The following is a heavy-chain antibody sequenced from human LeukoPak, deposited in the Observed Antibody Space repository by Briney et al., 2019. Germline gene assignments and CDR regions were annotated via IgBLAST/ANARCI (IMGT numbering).Heavy chain of an antibody. Sequence: ASVTVSCKASGYTFISHGITWVRQAPGQGLEWMGWISTYSGNTHYAQTFQGRVTLTKDTSTTTAYLELRSLRSDDTAVYYCARDLAVLGVVFTSYMDVWGQGTPVTVSS. CDR3: ARDLAVLGVVFTSYMDV. D-gene: IGHD3-3*01. CDR1: GYTFISHG. J-gene: IGHJ6*03. V-gene: IGHV1-18*01. CDR2: ISTYSGNT.